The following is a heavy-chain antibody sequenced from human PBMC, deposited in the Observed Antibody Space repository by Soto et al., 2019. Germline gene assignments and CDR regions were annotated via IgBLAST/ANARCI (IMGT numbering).Heavy chain of an antibody. V-gene: IGHV3-15*07. CDR3: TTDSRTTMPEVRFDY. J-gene: IGHJ4*01. D-gene: IGHD3-10*01. CDR2: VKSKTDGGSA. Sequence: GSLRLSCAASGFPFSNAWINWVRQTPGTGLQWVGRVKSKTDGGSADYAAPVKGRFAVSRDDSKNIVYLQMNSVKIEDTGVYYCTTDSRTTMPEVRFDYCGHGTLVTVSS. CDR1: GFPFSNAW.